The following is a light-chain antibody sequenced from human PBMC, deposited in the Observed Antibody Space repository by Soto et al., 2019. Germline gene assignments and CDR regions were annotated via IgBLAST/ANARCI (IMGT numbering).Light chain of an antibody. CDR3: LQYDTWPPGT. Sequence: ILMTQSPATLSVSPGGRATLSCRASEDVSSKLAWYQQKPGLPPRLVIYDASTRATGIPGRFSGSGSGKDFTLTISGLQSEEFAIYYCLQYDTWPPGTFGQGTKVEI. CDR2: DAS. CDR1: EDVSSK. J-gene: IGKJ1*01. V-gene: IGKV3-15*01.